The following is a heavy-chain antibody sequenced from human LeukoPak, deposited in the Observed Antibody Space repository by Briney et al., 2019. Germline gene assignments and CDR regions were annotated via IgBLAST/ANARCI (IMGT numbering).Heavy chain of an antibody. D-gene: IGHD3-16*01. Sequence: KPSETLSLTCTVSGGSISSSSYYWGWIRQPPGKGLEWIGSIYYSGSTYYNPSLKSRVTISVDTSKNQFSLKLSSVTAADTAVYYCARVPSLGWFDPWGQGTLVTVSS. V-gene: IGHV4-39*07. J-gene: IGHJ5*02. CDR2: IYYSGST. CDR3: ARVPSLGWFDP. CDR1: GGSISSSSYY.